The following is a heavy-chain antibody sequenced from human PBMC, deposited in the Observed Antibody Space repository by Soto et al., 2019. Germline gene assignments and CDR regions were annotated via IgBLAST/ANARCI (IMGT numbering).Heavy chain of an antibody. CDR1: GGTFSSYA. Sequence: SVKVSCKASGGTFSSYAISWVRQAPGQGLEWIGGIIPIFGTANYAQKFQGRVTITADESTSTAYMELSSLRSEDTAVYYCARNLVVVAATPSWFDPWGQGTLVTVSS. D-gene: IGHD2-15*01. V-gene: IGHV1-69*13. CDR3: ARNLVVVAATPSWFDP. J-gene: IGHJ5*02. CDR2: IIPIFGTA.